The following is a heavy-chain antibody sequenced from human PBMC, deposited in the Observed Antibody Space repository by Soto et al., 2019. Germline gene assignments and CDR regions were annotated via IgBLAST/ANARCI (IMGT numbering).Heavy chain of an antibody. V-gene: IGHV4-4*07. CDR3: ARDLRLGYCSSTSCPHPKNWFDP. CDR2: IYTSGST. J-gene: IGHJ5*02. Sequence: PSETLSLTCNVSGRSVSNYYWSWIRQPAGKGLEWIGRIYTSGSTNYNPSLKSRVTMSVDTSKNQFSLKLSSVTAADTAVYYCARDLRLGYCSSTSCPHPKNWFDPWGQGTLVTVSS. D-gene: IGHD2-2*01. CDR1: GRSVSNYY.